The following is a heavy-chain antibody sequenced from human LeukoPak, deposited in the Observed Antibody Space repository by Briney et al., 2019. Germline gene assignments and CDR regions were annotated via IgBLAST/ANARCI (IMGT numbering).Heavy chain of an antibody. V-gene: IGHV3-30*04. Sequence: GRSLRLSCAASGFTFSNYAMHWVRQAPGKGLEWVAVISYDGSNKYYADSVKGRFTISRDNSKNTLYLQMNSLRAEDTAVYYCARDRSSSLDYWGQGTLVTVSS. CDR3: ARDRSSSLDY. CDR1: GFTFSNYA. D-gene: IGHD6-13*01. J-gene: IGHJ4*02. CDR2: ISYDGSNK.